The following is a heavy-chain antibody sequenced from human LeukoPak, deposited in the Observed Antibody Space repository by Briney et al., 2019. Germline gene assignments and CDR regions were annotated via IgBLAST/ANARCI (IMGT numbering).Heavy chain of an antibody. CDR3: AKEGYYDSSGYYAGRRYFDY. D-gene: IGHD3-22*01. V-gene: IGHV3-48*03. Sequence: GGSLRLSCAASGFTFSSYEMNWVRQAPGKGLEWVADISSSGSTIYYADSVKGRFTISRDNSKNTLYLQMNSLRAEDTAVYYCAKEGYYDSSGYYAGRRYFDYWGQGTLVTVSS. CDR1: GFTFSSYE. CDR2: ISSSGSTI. J-gene: IGHJ4*02.